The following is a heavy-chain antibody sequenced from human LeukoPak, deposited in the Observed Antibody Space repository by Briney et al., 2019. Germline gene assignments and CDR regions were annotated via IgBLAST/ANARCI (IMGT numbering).Heavy chain of an antibody. V-gene: IGHV4-59*01. CDR1: GGSISSYY. Sequence: SETLSLTCIVSGGSISSYYWTWIRQPPGKGLEWIGYINYSGRPNYNPSLKSRVTISVDMSKNQFSLKLSSVTAADTAIYYCARHSSDWYYFDYWGRGSLVTVSS. CDR2: INYSGRP. CDR3: ARHSSDWYYFDY. J-gene: IGHJ4*02. D-gene: IGHD6-19*01.